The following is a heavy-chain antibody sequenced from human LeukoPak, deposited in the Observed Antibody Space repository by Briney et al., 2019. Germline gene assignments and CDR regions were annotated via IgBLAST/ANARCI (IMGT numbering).Heavy chain of an antibody. CDR3: AKERSMMKVVPAALDY. CDR2: INTDGSST. Sequence: GGSLRLSCAASGFTFSSYWMHWVRQAPGKGLVWVSRINTDGSSTSYADSVKGRFTISRDNSKNTLYLQMNSLRAEDTAVYYCAKERSMMKVVPAALDYWGQGTLVTVSS. D-gene: IGHD2-2*01. J-gene: IGHJ4*02. CDR1: GFTFSSYW. V-gene: IGHV3-74*01.